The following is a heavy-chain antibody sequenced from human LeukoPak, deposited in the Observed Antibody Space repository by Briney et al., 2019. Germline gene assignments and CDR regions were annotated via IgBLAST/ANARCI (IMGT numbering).Heavy chain of an antibody. V-gene: IGHV4-59*01. CDR3: ARANYFDY. CDR1: SGSIRSSY. CDR2: IYYSGST. Sequence: SETLSLTCTVSSGSIRSSYWSWIRQPPGKGLEWIGNIYYSGSTNYKASLKSRVTISIDTSKNQFSLKLNSVTAADTAVYYCARANYFDYWGQGTLVTVSS. J-gene: IGHJ4*02.